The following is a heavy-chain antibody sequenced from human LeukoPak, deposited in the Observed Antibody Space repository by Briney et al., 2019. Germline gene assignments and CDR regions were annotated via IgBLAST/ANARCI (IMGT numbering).Heavy chain of an antibody. D-gene: IGHD4-23*01. J-gene: IGHJ4*02. V-gene: IGHV3-11*01. CDR3: SVVTRGYVGSDY. CDR1: GFTVSSNY. Sequence: GGSLRLSCAASGFTVSSNYMSWVRQAPGKGLEWVSYISSSGSTIYYADSVKGRFTISRDNAKNSLYLQMNSLRAEDTAVYYCSVVTRGYVGSDYWGQGTLVTVSS. CDR2: ISSSGSTI.